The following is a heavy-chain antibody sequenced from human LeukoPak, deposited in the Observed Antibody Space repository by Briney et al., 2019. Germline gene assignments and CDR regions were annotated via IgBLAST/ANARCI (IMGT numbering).Heavy chain of an antibody. CDR1: SGSISSHF. D-gene: IGHD6-13*01. Sequence: SETLSLTCTVSSGSISSHFWSWIRQPPGKGLEWIGYIYYSGNTNYNPSLKSRVTISVDTSKNQFSLKLSSVTAADTAVYYCARSATSSWYGNWGQGTLVTVSS. CDR2: IYYSGNT. V-gene: IGHV4-59*11. CDR3: ARSATSSWYGN. J-gene: IGHJ4*02.